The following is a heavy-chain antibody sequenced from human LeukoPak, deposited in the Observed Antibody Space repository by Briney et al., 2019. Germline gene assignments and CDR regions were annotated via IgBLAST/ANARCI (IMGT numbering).Heavy chain of an antibody. D-gene: IGHD3-16*01. V-gene: IGHV3-30-3*01. J-gene: IGHJ5*02. CDR1: GFTFSSYA. CDR3: ARDSKGGTFDP. CDR2: ISYDGSNK. Sequence: GGSLRLSCAASGFTFSSYAMHWVRQAPGKGLEWVAVISYDGSNKYYADSVKGRFTISRDNSKNMLYLQMNSLRAEDTAVYYCARDSKGGTFDPWGQGTLVTVSS.